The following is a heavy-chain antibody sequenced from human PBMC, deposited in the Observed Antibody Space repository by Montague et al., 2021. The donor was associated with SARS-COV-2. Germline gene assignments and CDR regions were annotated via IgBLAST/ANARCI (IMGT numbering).Heavy chain of an antibody. D-gene: IGHD3-16*01. CDR2: TYYRSRWFY. Sequence: CAISGDSVSGDSVSWNWLMQSPSTGPEWLAGTYYRSRWFYHYEVSMIGRISIKAVTSKNQFSLQLDSVTPDDTAVYHCARGDGLGPYTGYRFDLGGQGTLVTGAS. V-gene: IGHV6-1*01. CDR1: GDSVSGDSVS. CDR3: ARGDGLGPYTGYRFDL. J-gene: IGHJ4*02.